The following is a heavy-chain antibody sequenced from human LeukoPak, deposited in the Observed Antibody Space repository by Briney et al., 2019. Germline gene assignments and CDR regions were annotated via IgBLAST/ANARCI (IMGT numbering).Heavy chain of an antibody. D-gene: IGHD1-26*01. J-gene: IGHJ4*02. CDR3: ASGAPYSGSPYTLY. Sequence: ASVKVSCKASGYTFTGYYMHWVRQAPGQGREWMGRINPNSGGTNYAQKFQGRVTMTRDTSISTAYMELSRLRSDDTAVYYGASGAPYSGSPYTLYWGQGTLVTVSS. V-gene: IGHV1-2*06. CDR2: INPNSGGT. CDR1: GYTFTGYY.